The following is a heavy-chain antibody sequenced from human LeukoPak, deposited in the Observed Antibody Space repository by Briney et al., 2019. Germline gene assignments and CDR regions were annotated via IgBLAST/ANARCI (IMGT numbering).Heavy chain of an antibody. Sequence: PSQTLSLTCTVSGGSISSGSYYWSWIRQPAGKGLEWIGRIYTSGSTNYNPSLKSRVTISVDTSKNQFSLKLSSVTAADTAVYYCASPARGYCSGGSCSYGMDVWGQGTTVTVSS. CDR3: ASPARGYCSGGSCSYGMDV. CDR1: GGSISSGSYY. D-gene: IGHD2-15*01. V-gene: IGHV4-61*02. CDR2: IYTSGST. J-gene: IGHJ6*02.